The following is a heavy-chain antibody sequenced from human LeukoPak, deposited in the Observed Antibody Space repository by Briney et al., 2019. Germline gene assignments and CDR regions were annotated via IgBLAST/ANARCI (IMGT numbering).Heavy chain of an antibody. CDR1: GFTFSSYA. Sequence: RGSLRLSCAAAGFTFSSYAMTWVRQAPGKGLEWVSAISGSGGSTYYADSVKGRFTISRDNSKNTLYLQMNSLRAEDTAFYYCAKGRYWTPIWGQGTMVTVSS. CDR3: AKGRYWTPI. CDR2: ISGSGGST. V-gene: IGHV3-23*01. J-gene: IGHJ3*02. D-gene: IGHD3/OR15-3a*01.